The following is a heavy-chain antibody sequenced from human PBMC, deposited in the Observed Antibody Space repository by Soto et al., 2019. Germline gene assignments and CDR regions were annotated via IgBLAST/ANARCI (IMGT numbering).Heavy chain of an antibody. V-gene: IGHV1-69*13. Sequence: ASVKVSCKASGGTFSSYAISWVRQSPGQGLERMGGIIPIFGTANYAQKFQGRVTITADESTSTAYMELSSLRSEDTAVYYCARDAGIAAANYYFDYWGQGTLVTVSS. CDR3: ARDAGIAAANYYFDY. D-gene: IGHD6-13*01. CDR1: GGTFSSYA. CDR2: IIPIFGTA. J-gene: IGHJ4*02.